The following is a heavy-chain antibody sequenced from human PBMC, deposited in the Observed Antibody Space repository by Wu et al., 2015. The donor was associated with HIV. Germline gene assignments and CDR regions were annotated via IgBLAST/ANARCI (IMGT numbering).Heavy chain of an antibody. Sequence: QVQLIQSGAEARKPGASVKISCKASGYNFIGYYIDWMRQAPGQGLEWMGRINPKSGRTSYEQQFHGRVTMTRDTSINTAYMELTSLTLDDTAVYFCSNCRTASLVGTYLGPWTSSGRGDLTGTYVRVLPVLRPLTLPQTGTGPYG. V-gene: IGHV1-2*02. CDR1: GYNFIGYY. CDR2: INPKSGRT. D-gene: IGHD3/OR15-3a*01. CDR3: SNCRTASLVGTYLGPWTSSGRGDLTGTYVRVLPVLRPLTLPQTGTGPYG. J-gene: IGHJ6*01.